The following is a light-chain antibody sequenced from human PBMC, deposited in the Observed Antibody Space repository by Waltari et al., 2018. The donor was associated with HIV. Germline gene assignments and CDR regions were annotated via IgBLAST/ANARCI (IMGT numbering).Light chain of an antibody. Sequence: DIVMTQSPDSLAVSLGERAAINCTSSRTGFYSSDNRNYLAWNLQRRGQSPKVLSFWASTRAFAVPDLCSGSGSGTDFSLTLSSLQADDVGIYYGQKYYSVPPTFGGGTKVEI. J-gene: IGKJ4*01. CDR1: RTGFYSSDNRNY. CDR2: WAS. V-gene: IGKV4-1*01. CDR3: QKYYSVPPT.